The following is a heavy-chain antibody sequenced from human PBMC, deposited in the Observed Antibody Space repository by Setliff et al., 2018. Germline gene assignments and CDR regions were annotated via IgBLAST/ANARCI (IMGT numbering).Heavy chain of an antibody. Sequence: PSETLSLTCTVSGVSIRCYYWSWIRQPPGKGLEWIGYIFYSGSSNYNPSLQSRVSISVDTSKNQLSLKLDSLTAADTAVYFCARLPRTVTHFDYWGQGALVTVSS. CDR2: IFYSGSS. V-gene: IGHV4-59*01. CDR3: ARLPRTVTHFDY. J-gene: IGHJ4*02. D-gene: IGHD4-17*01. CDR1: GVSIRCYY.